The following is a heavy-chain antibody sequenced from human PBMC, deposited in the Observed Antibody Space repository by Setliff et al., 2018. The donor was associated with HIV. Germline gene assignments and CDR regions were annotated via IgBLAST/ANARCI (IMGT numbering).Heavy chain of an antibody. V-gene: IGHV1-2*02. CDR2: ISPHGGGT. CDR3: ARQLSNSFDY. J-gene: IGHJ4*02. CDR1: GYSFTDYF. Sequence: ASVKVSCKASGYSFTDYFIHWVRQAPGRGLEWMGWISPHGGGTRTTRTFRGRVTMTRDTSINTAYMELSGVRSDDTAVYFCARQLSNSFDYWGQGTLVTVSS. D-gene: IGHD1-1*01.